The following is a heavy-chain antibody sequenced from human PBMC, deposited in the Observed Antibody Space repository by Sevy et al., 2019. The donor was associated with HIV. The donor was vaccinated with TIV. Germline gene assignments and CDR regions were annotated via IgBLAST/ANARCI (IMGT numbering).Heavy chain of an antibody. Sequence: GGSLRLSCAASGFTFSNYDLHWVRQAPGKGLDWVAVISHDGRYKNYADSVKVRFTISRDNLRNTLFLQMDSLRPDDTAVYFCARLVSCGGDCYYLDSWGQGALLTVSS. J-gene: IGHJ4*02. CDR3: ARLVSCGGDCYYLDS. D-gene: IGHD2-21*02. CDR1: GFTFSNYD. CDR2: ISHDGRYK. V-gene: IGHV3-30*03.